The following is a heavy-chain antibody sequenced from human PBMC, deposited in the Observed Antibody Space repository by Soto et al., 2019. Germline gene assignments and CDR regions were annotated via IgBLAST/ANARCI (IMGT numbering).Heavy chain of an antibody. CDR1: GFTFSSYG. CDR2: LRYDGGKE. Sequence: QMQLAESGGGVVQPGRSLRLSCAASGFTFSSYGMYWVRQAPGKGLEWLANLRYDGGKEYYADFVRGRFTISRDNSKNTLYLQMNSLRAEDTAVYYCARDRTYFGSGAVGMDVWGQGTTVTVSS. V-gene: IGHV3-33*01. J-gene: IGHJ6*02. CDR3: ARDRTYFGSGAVGMDV. D-gene: IGHD3-10*01.